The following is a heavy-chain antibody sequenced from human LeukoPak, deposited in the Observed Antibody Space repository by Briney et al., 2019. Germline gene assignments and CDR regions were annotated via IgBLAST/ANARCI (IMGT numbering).Heavy chain of an antibody. Sequence: GGTLRLSCAASGFTFSSYGMSWVRQAPGKGLEWVSAISGSGGSTYYADSVKGRFTISRDNSKNTLYLQMNSLRAEDTAVYYCARVRWGGLYYFDYWGQGTLVTVSS. CDR1: GFTFSSYG. J-gene: IGHJ4*02. CDR2: ISGSGGST. V-gene: IGHV3-23*01. CDR3: ARVRWGGLYYFDY. D-gene: IGHD3-16*01.